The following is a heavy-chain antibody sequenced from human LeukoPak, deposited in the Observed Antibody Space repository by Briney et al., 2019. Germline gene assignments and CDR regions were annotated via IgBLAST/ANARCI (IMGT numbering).Heavy chain of an antibody. J-gene: IGHJ4*02. CDR3: AKDHGRGSGVSDY. V-gene: IGHV3-23*01. CDR1: GFTFSSYA. CDR2: IGYTGDST. Sequence: GGSLRLSCAASGFTFSSYAMNWVRQAPGKGLERVSGIGYTGDSTFYADSVKGRFTVSRDSSKNTLYLQMNSLRAEDTAVYYCAKDHGRGSGVSDYWGQGTLVTVSS. D-gene: IGHD2-15*01.